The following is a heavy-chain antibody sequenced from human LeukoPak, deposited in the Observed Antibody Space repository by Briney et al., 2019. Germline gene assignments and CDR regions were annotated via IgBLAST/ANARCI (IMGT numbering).Heavy chain of an antibody. V-gene: IGHV3-21*01. CDR1: GFTFSSYA. CDR2: INGDSNYI. D-gene: IGHD2-2*01. CDR3: ARLVCTGSTSCYGRYYFDY. J-gene: IGHJ4*02. Sequence: NPGGSLRLSCAASGFTFSSYAMDWVRQAPGKGLEWVSSINGDSNYIYYADSVKGRFTNSRDNARNSLFLQLNSLRAEDTAVYYCARLVCTGSTSCYGRYYFDYWGQGTLVTVSS.